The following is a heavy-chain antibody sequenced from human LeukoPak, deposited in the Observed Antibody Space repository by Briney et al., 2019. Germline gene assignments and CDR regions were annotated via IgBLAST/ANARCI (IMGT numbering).Heavy chain of an antibody. CDR3: ARAPEYCGGDCYIDY. Sequence: GASVKVSCKASGGTFSSYAISWVRQAPGQGLEWMGGIIPIFGTANYAQKFQGRVTITADESTSTAYMELSRLRSDDTAVYYCARAPEYCGGDCYIDYWGQGTLVTVSS. CDR1: GGTFSSYA. V-gene: IGHV1-69*13. CDR2: IIPIFGTA. J-gene: IGHJ4*02. D-gene: IGHD2-21*02.